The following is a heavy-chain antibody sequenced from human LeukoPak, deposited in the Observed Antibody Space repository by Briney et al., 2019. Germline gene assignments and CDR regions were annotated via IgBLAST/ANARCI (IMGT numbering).Heavy chain of an antibody. J-gene: IGHJ6*03. CDR2: IIPIFGTA. CDR1: GGTFSSYA. D-gene: IGHD5-24*01. V-gene: IGHV1-69*05. Sequence: ASVKVSCKASGGTFSSYAISWVRQAPGQGLEWMGRIIPIFGTANYAQKFQGRVTITTDESTSTAYMELSSLRSEDTAVYYCARGARMATTADYYYYYMDVWGKGTTVTVSS. CDR3: ARGARMATTADYYYYYMDV.